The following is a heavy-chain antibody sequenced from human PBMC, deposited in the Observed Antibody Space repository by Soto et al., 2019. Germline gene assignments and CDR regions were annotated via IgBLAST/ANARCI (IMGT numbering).Heavy chain of an antibody. Sequence: SETLSLTCAVYGGSFSGYYWSWIRQPPGKGLEWIGEINHSGSTNYNPSLKSRVTISVDTSKNQFSLKLSSVTAADTAVYYCARGKLLWFGELLPPAKRKSIFDYWGQGTLVTVSS. CDR2: INHSGST. CDR1: GGSFSGYY. D-gene: IGHD3-10*01. V-gene: IGHV4-34*01. J-gene: IGHJ4*02. CDR3: ARGKLLWFGELLPPAKRKSIFDY.